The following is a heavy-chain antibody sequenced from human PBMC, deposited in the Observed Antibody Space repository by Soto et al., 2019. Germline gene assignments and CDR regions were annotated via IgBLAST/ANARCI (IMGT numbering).Heavy chain of an antibody. Sequence: QVQLVESGGGVVQPGRSLRLSCAASGFTFSSYGRHWVRQAPGKGLEWVAVIWYDGSNKYYADSVKGRFTISRDNSKNTLYLQMNSLRAEDTAVYYCARDTYSSSSLYYYYYGMDVWGQGTTVTVSS. D-gene: IGHD6-6*01. J-gene: IGHJ6*02. CDR1: GFTFSSYG. CDR3: ARDTYSSSSLYYYYYGMDV. V-gene: IGHV3-33*01. CDR2: IWYDGSNK.